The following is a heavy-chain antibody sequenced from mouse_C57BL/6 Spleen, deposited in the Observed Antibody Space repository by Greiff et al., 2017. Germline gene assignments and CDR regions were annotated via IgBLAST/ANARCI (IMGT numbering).Heavy chain of an antibody. J-gene: IGHJ2*01. D-gene: IGHD1-1*01. CDR1: GYTFTSYW. CDR3: ARGEDYYGSSSFDY. CDR2: IDPSDSYT. Sequence: VQLQQPGAELVRPGTSVKLSCKASGYTFTSYWMHWVKQRPGQGLEWIGVIDPSDSYTNYNQKFKGKATLTVDTSSSTAYMQLSSLTSEDSAVYYCARGEDYYGSSSFDYWGQGTTLTVSS. V-gene: IGHV1-59*01.